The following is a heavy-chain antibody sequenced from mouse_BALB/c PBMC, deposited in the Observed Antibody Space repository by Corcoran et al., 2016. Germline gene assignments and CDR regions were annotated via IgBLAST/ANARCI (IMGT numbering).Heavy chain of an antibody. V-gene: IGHV9-3-1*01. D-gene: IGHD2-10*02. CDR2: INTYTGEP. CDR3: ARKYGNYVGYAMDY. Sequence: QIQLVQSGPELKKPGETVKISCKASGYTFTNYGMNWVKHAPGKGLKWMGWINTYTGEPTYADDFKGRFAFSLETSASTAYLQINNLKNEDTATYFCARKYGNYVGYAMDYWGQGTAVTVSS. J-gene: IGHJ4*01. CDR1: GYTFTNYG.